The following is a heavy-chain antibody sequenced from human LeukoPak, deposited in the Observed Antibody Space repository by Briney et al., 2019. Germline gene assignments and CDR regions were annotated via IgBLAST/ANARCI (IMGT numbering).Heavy chain of an antibody. J-gene: IGHJ4*02. D-gene: IGHD5-12*01. Sequence: ASVKVSCKTSDFRDYYMNWVRQAPGQGLEWLGWINPKSGDTDYEQKFQGRVTMTRDTSTSTAYMELSGLKPDDTAIYFCASGYSGYDLNYWGQGTQVTVSS. CDR1: DFRDYY. V-gene: IGHV1-2*02. CDR3: ASGYSGYDLNY. CDR2: INPKSGDT.